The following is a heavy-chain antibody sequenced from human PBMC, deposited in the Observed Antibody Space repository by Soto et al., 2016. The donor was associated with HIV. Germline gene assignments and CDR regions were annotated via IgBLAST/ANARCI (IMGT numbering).Heavy chain of an antibody. CDR3: AREGGVPGAFDF. CDR2: IVVVVGTP. CDR1: GGIFSTYT. Sequence: QVQLVQSGAEVKKPGSSVKVSCKASGGIFSTYTISWVRQAPGQGLEWMGGIVVVVGTPNYAQKFQGRVTITADESTSTAYMDLNSLTSDDTAVYYCAREGGVPGAFDFWGQGTMVTVSS. V-gene: IGHV1-69*13. D-gene: IGHD3-16*01. J-gene: IGHJ3*01.